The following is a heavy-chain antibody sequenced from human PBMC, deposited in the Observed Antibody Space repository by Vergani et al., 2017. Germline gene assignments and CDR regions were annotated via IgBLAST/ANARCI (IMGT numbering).Heavy chain of an antibody. D-gene: IGHD1-1*01. J-gene: IGHJ6*03. Sequence: QVQLVQSGAEVKKPGASVKVSCKASGYTFTGYYMHWVRQAPGQGLEWMGWINPNSGGTNYAQKFQGRVTMTRDTSISTAYMELSRLRSDDTAVYYCARFFVAAGTDYYYYMDVWGKGTTVTVSS. CDR3: ARFFVAAGTDYYYYMDV. V-gene: IGHV1-2*02. CDR2: INPNSGGT. CDR1: GYTFTGYY.